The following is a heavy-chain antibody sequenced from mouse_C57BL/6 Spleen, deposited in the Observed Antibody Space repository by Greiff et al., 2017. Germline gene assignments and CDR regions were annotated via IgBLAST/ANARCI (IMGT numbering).Heavy chain of an antibody. D-gene: IGHD1-1*01. CDR1: GYTFTSYW. Sequence: VQLQQPGAELVMPGASVKLSCKASGYTFTSYWMHWVKQRPGQGLEWIGEIDPSDSYTNYNQKFKGKSTLTVDKSSSTAYMQLSSLTSEDSAVYYCARVYGKDYFDYWGQGTTLTVSS. CDR2: IDPSDSYT. V-gene: IGHV1-69*01. CDR3: ARVYGKDYFDY. J-gene: IGHJ2*01.